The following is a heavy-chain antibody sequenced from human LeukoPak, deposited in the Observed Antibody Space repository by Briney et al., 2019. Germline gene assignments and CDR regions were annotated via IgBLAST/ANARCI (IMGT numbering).Heavy chain of an antibody. CDR1: GFTFSNAW. J-gene: IGHJ5*02. CDR3: TTKIYNWNDRNWFDP. V-gene: IGHV3-15*01. D-gene: IGHD1-1*01. CDR2: IKSNTDGGTT. Sequence: GGSLRLSCAASGFTFSNAWMSWVRQAPGKGLEWVGRIKSNTDGGTTDYAAPVKGRFTISRDDSKNTLYLQMNSLKTEDTAVYYCTTKIYNWNDRNWFDPWGQGTLVTVSS.